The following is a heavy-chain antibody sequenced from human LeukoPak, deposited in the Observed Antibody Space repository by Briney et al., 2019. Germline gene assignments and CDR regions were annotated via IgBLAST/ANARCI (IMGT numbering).Heavy chain of an antibody. CDR1: GGSFSGYY. V-gene: IGHV4-34*01. CDR2: INHSGST. Sequence: SETLSLTCAVYGGSFSGYYWSWIRQPPGKGLEWIGEINHSGSTNYNPSLKSRVTISVDTSKNQFSLKLSSVTAADTAVYYCAREEGSWFDPWGQGTLVTVSS. J-gene: IGHJ5*02. CDR3: AREEGSWFDP.